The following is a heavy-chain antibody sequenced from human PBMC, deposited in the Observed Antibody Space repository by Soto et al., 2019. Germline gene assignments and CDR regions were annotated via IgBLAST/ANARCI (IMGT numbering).Heavy chain of an antibody. D-gene: IGHD5-12*01. V-gene: IGHV1-8*01. CDR1: GYTFTSYD. J-gene: IGHJ6*03. Sequence: ASVKVSCKASGYTFTSYDINWVRQATGQGLEWMGWMNPNSGNTGYAQKFQGRVTMTRNTSISTAYMELSSLRSEDTAVYYCARGNGYDPDAYYYYYMDVWGKGTTVTVSS. CDR3: ARGNGYDPDAYYYYYMDV. CDR2: MNPNSGNT.